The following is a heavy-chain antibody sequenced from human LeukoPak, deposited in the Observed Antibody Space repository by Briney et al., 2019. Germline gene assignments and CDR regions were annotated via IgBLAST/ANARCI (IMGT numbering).Heavy chain of an antibody. J-gene: IGHJ4*02. D-gene: IGHD6-19*01. CDR1: GFTVSSNY. Sequence: SGGSLRLSCAASGFTVSSNYMSWARQAPGKGLEWVSVIYSGGSTYYADSVKGRFTISRDNAKNTLDLQMNSLRAEDTAIYYCARVILYSSGWYAGNDYWGQGTLVTVSS. CDR2: IYSGGST. CDR3: ARVILYSSGWYAGNDY. V-gene: IGHV3-53*01.